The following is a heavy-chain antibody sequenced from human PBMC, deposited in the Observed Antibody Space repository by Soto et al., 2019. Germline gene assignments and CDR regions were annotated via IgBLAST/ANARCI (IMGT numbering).Heavy chain of an antibody. V-gene: IGHV3-21*01. CDR2: ISSSSSYI. CDR1: WFTFSSYS. D-gene: IGHD5-12*01. Sequence: GGSLRLSCAGSWFTFSSYSMNWVRQGPGKGLEWVSSISSSSSYIYYADSVKGRFTISRDNAKNSLYLQMNSLRAEDTAVYYCARDLLEMATLSPYYGMDVWGQGTTVPVSS. J-gene: IGHJ6*02. CDR3: ARDLLEMATLSPYYGMDV.